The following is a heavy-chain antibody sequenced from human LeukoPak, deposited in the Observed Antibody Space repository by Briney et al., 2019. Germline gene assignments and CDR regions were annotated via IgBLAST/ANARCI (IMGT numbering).Heavy chain of an antibody. V-gene: IGHV1-58*02. J-gene: IGHJ4*02. CDR1: GFTFTSSA. CDR2: IVVGSGNT. CDR3: AASVYGSGPGHC. Sequence: SVKVSCKASGFTFTSSAMQWVRQARGQRLEWIGWIVVGSGNTNYAQKFQERVTITRDMSTSTAYMELSSLRSEDTAVYYCAASVYGSGPGHCWGQGTLVTVSS. D-gene: IGHD3-10*01.